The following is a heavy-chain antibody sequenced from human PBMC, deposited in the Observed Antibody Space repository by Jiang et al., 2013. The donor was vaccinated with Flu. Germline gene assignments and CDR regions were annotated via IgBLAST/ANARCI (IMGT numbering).Heavy chain of an antibody. J-gene: IGHJ5*02. D-gene: IGHD7-27*01. CDR1: GYSFTSYW. V-gene: IGHV5-51*01. CDR3: ARPHNRSHWGWFGP. Sequence: GAEVKKPGESLKISCKASGYSFTSYWIGWVRQMSGKGLEWMGIIYPGDSDTRYSPSFQGQVTMSVDKSIDTAYLQWSSLKASDTAMYYCARPHNRSHWGWFGPWGQGNPGHRLL. CDR2: IYPGDSDT.